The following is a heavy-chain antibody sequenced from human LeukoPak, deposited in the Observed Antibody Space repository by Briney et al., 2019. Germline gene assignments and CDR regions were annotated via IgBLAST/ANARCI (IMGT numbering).Heavy chain of an antibody. CDR2: IYYSGST. Sequence: PSETLSLTCTVSGGSISSYYWSWIRQPPGKGLEWIGYIYYSGSTNYNPSLKSRVTISVDTSKNQFSLKLSSVTAADTAVYYCASGYSDYADYYNYYMDVWGKGTTVTVSS. D-gene: IGHD4-11*01. J-gene: IGHJ6*03. CDR3: ASGYSDYADYYNYYMDV. V-gene: IGHV4-59*01. CDR1: GGSISSYY.